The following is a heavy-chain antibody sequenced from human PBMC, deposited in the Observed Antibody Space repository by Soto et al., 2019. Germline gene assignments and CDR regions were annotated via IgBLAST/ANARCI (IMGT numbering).Heavy chain of an antibody. V-gene: IGHV3-20*04. CDR3: ARVPSSSGRAHFDY. J-gene: IGHJ4*02. CDR2: INWNGGST. CDR1: GFTFDDYG. Sequence: GGSLRLSCAASGFTFDDYGMSWVRQAPGKGLEWVSGINWNGGSTGYADSVKGRFTISRDNAKNSLYLQMNSLRAEDTAVYYCARVPSSSGRAHFDYWGQGTLVTVSS. D-gene: IGHD2-15*01.